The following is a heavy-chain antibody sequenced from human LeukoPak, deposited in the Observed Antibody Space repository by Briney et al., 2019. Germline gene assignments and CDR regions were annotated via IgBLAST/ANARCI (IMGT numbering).Heavy chain of an antibody. CDR1: GGTFSSYA. V-gene: IGHV1-69*04. D-gene: IGHD2-15*01. CDR2: FIPIFGIA. J-gene: IGHJ5*02. Sequence: SVKVSCKASGGTFSSYAISWVRQAPGQGLEWMGRFIPIFGIANYAQKFQGRVTITADKATSTAYMELSSLRSEDTAVYYCARANLGRPVGHCSGGSSYSDSSWFDPWGQGTLVTVSS. CDR3: ARANLGRPVGHCSGGSSYSDSSWFDP.